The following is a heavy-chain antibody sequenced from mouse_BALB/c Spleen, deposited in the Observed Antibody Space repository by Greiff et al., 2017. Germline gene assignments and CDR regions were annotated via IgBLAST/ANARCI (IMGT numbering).Heavy chain of an antibody. V-gene: IGHV7-3*02. CDR3: ARDPGSSYFDY. CDR2: IRNKANGYTT. CDR1: GFTFTDYY. D-gene: IGHD1-1*01. Sequence: EVHLVESGGGLVQPGGSLRLSCATSGFTFTDYYMSWVRQPPGKALEWLGFIRNKANGYTTEYSASVKGRFTISRDNSQSILYLQMNTLRAEDSATYYCARDPGSSYFDYWGQGTTLTVSS. J-gene: IGHJ2*01.